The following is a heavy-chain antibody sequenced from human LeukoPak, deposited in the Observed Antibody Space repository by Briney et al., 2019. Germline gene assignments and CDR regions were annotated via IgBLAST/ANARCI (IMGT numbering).Heavy chain of an antibody. J-gene: IGHJ4*02. CDR2: ISGSGTGT. CDR3: AKEGGTGTRFDY. V-gene: IGHV3-23*01. D-gene: IGHD1-7*01. CDR1: GFTFSSSA. Sequence: GGSLRLSCAASGFTFSSSAMSWVRQAPGKGLYWVSAISGSGTGTYYADSVKGRFTISRDNSKNTLYLQMNSLRAEDTAVYYCAKEGGTGTRFDYWGQGTLITVSS.